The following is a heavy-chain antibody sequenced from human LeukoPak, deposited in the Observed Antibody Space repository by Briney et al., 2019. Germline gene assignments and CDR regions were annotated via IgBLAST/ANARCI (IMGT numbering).Heavy chain of an antibody. CDR3: ASVFWSTYYSNFDY. Sequence: GGSLRLSCAASGFTLSSYWMSWVRQAPGKGLEWVANIKQDGSEKYYVDSVKGRFTISRDNAKNSLHLQMKSLRAEDTAVYYCASVFWSTYYSNFDYWGQGTLVTVSS. D-gene: IGHD3-3*01. CDR2: IKQDGSEK. CDR1: GFTLSSYW. J-gene: IGHJ4*02. V-gene: IGHV3-7*01.